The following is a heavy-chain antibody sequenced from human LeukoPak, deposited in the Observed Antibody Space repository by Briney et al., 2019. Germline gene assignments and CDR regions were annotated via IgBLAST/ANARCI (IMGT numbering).Heavy chain of an antibody. V-gene: IGHV3-69-1*01. CDR1: GFTFSDYK. J-gene: IGHJ4*02. D-gene: IGHD2-2*02. CDR2: FRSSSTI. Sequence: GGPLDLPFPASGFTFSDYKLSGIGQPPGKGLEGVSNFRSSSTIYYADSVKGRFTISRDNAKNSLYLQMNSLRAEDTAVYYCARESFDCSSTSCYTGGFDYWGQGTLVTVSS. CDR3: ARESFDCSSTSCYTGGFDY.